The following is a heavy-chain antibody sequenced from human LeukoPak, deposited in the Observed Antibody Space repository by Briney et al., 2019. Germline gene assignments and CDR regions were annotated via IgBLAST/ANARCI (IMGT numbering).Heavy chain of an antibody. D-gene: IGHD6-13*01. CDR3: ARCMVLSQGWCNWFDP. CDR1: GFDLTTYA. Sequence: PGGSLRLSCAASGFDLTTYAMTWVRQAPAKGLEWVSSIRIGGGGTNYADSVKGRFTISRDNSENTLHLQMNNLRVEDTARYFCARCMVLSQGWCNWFDPWGQGTLVTVSS. CDR2: IRIGGGGT. V-gene: IGHV3-23*01. J-gene: IGHJ5*02.